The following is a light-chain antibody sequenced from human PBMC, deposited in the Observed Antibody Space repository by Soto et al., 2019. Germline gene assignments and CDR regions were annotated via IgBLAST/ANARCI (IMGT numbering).Light chain of an antibody. CDR1: QSISSSF. CDR3: YQYDSSPWT. Sequence: EVVLTQSPGTLSLSPGERATLSCRASQSISSSFLAWYQQKPGQSPRLLIYGASSRATGIPDRFSGRGSGTDFTLTISRLEAEDFAVYFCYQYDSSPWTFGQGTKVDIK. CDR2: GAS. J-gene: IGKJ1*01. V-gene: IGKV3-20*01.